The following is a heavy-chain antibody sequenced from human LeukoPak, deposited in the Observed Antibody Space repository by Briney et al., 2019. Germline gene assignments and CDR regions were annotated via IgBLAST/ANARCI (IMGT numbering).Heavy chain of an antibody. V-gene: IGHV1-46*01. Sequence: GASVTVSCKASGYTFTTYYVHWGRQAPGQGLEWMGIINPSGGGTTYTQKFRGRLTITRDMSTSTVYMELSSLRSEDTAVYYCARGSRPVYNLLTGKRYFDYWGQGTLLTVSS. CDR1: GYTFTTYY. CDR2: INPSGGGT. D-gene: IGHD3-9*01. J-gene: IGHJ4*02. CDR3: ARGSRPVYNLLTGKRYFDY.